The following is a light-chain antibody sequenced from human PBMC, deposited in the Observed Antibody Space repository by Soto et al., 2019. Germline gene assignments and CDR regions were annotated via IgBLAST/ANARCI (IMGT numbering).Light chain of an antibody. CDR1: QSVSSSY. V-gene: IGKV3-20*01. J-gene: IGKJ2*01. Sequence: EIVLTQSPGTLSLSPGERATLSCRASQSVSSSYLAWYQQKPGQAPRLLIYGASSRATGIPDRFSGSGSGTDFTLTISRLEPEDFAVYYCQQYNNWPRTFGQGTELLIK. CDR3: QQYNNWPRT. CDR2: GAS.